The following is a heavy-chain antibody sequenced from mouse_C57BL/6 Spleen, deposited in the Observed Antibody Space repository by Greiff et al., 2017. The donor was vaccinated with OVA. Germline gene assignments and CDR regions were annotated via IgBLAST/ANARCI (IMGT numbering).Heavy chain of an antibody. CDR3: ARGEIKLEAMDY. CDR2: INPSSGYT. J-gene: IGHJ4*01. Sequence: VQLQQSGAELAKPGASVKLSCKASGYTFTSYWMPWVKQRPGQGLEWIGYINPSSGYTKYNQKFKDKATLTADKASSTAYMQLSSLTYEDSAVYYCARGEIKLEAMDYWGQGTSVTVSS. V-gene: IGHV1-7*01. CDR1: GYTFTSYW.